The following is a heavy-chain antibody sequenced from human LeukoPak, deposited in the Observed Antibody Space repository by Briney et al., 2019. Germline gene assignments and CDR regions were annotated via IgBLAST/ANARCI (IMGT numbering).Heavy chain of an antibody. V-gene: IGHV3-23*01. Sequence: GGTLRLSCAASGFTFSSYAMNWVRQVPGKGLEWVSSISGSGGNTYYADSVKSRFTISRDNSKNTLYLQMNSLRADDTAVYYCARDPSRPIYSSSRWCWFDPWGQGTLVTVSS. D-gene: IGHD6-13*01. CDR2: ISGSGGNT. CDR1: GFTFSSYA. CDR3: ARDPSRPIYSSSRWCWFDP. J-gene: IGHJ5*02.